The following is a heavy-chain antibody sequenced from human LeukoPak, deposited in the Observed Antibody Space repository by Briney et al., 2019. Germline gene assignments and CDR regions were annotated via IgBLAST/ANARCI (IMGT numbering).Heavy chain of an antibody. CDR1: GGSFSGYY. D-gene: IGHD6-13*01. Sequence: PSETLSLTCAVYGGSFSGYYWSWIRQPPGKGLEWIGEINHSGSTNYNPSLKSRVTISVDTSENQFSLKLSSVTAADTAVYYCARGRVGAAAGSPVFDYWGQGTLVTVSS. V-gene: IGHV4-34*01. CDR3: ARGRVGAAAGSPVFDY. J-gene: IGHJ4*02. CDR2: INHSGST.